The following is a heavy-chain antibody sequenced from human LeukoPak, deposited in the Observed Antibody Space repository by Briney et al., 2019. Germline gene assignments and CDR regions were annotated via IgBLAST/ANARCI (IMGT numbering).Heavy chain of an antibody. Sequence: GSLRLSCAASGFTVITNDMTWVRQAPGKGLEWVSVLYSDGNTKYADSVQGRFTISRDNSKNTLYLEMNSLSPDDTAVYYCARGVEPLAASTLAYWGQGTLVTVSS. V-gene: IGHV3-53*01. J-gene: IGHJ4*02. CDR3: ARGVEPLAASTLAY. CDR1: GFTVITND. CDR2: LYSDGNT. D-gene: IGHD1-14*01.